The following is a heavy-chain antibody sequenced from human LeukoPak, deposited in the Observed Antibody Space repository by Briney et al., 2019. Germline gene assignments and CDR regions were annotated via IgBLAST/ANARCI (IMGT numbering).Heavy chain of an antibody. CDR3: AVPPIDSSGRYGPYDY. J-gene: IGHJ4*02. D-gene: IGHD6-19*01. V-gene: IGHV3-30*04. CDR2: ISNDGSNK. CDR1: GFTFSRYS. Sequence: PGGSLRLSCAASGFTFSRYSMHWVRQAPGKGLEWVAVISNDGSNKDYADSVKGRFTISRDNSKSTLYLQMNSLRAEDTAVYYCAVPPIDSSGRYGPYDYWGQETLVTVSS.